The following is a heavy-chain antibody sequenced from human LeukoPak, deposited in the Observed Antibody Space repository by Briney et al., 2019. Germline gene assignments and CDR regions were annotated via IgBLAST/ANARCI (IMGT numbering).Heavy chain of an antibody. Sequence: PSETLSLTCTVSGYSISSGYYWGWIRQPPGKGLEWIGSIYHSGSTYYNPSLKSRVTISVDTSKNQFSLKLSSVTAADTAVYYCARVADYDYGGNSRSHDAFDIWGQGTMVTVSS. V-gene: IGHV4-38-2*02. CDR3: ARVADYDYGGNSRSHDAFDI. CDR2: IYHSGST. CDR1: GYSISSGYY. D-gene: IGHD4-23*01. J-gene: IGHJ3*02.